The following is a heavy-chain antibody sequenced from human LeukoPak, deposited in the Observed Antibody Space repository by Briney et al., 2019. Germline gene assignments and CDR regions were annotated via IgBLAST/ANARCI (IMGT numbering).Heavy chain of an antibody. J-gene: IGHJ4*02. D-gene: IGHD3-3*01. CDR2: LSGSGAGT. CDR1: GFTFSDYA. V-gene: IGHV3-23*01. CDR3: AKAELGVDTFFDY. Sequence: GGSRRLSCAASGFTFSDYALGRVRQAPGRGLEWVATLSGSGAGTYYSDSVQGRFTISRDNSKRTLFLQMNSLRAEDTAFYYCAKAELGVDTFFDYWGQGTLVTVSS.